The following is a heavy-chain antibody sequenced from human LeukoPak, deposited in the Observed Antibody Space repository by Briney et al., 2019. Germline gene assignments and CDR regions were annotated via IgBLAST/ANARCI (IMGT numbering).Heavy chain of an antibody. Sequence: GGSLRLSCAASGFTFSSYSMNSVRQAAGKGLEGVSYISSSSSTIYYADSVKGRFTIPRDNAKNSLYLQINSLRAEDKAVYYCARDSSSWYVDAFDIWGQGQWSPSPQ. CDR2: ISSSSSTI. J-gene: IGHJ3*02. CDR3: ARDSSSWYVDAFDI. CDR1: GFTFSSYS. V-gene: IGHV3-48*01. D-gene: IGHD6-13*01.